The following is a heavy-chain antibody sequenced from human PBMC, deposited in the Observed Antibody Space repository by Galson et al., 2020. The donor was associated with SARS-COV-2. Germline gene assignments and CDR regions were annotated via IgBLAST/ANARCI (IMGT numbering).Heavy chain of an antibody. V-gene: IGHV4-31*03. CDR1: GGSISSGGYY. D-gene: IGHD6-13*01. J-gene: IGHJ4*02. CDR3: AGDDERAAAGIFDY. Sequence: SETLSLTCTVSGGSISSGGYYWSWIRQNPGKGLEWIGYIYYSGSTYYNPSLKSRVTISVDTFKNQFSLKLSSVTAADTAVYYCAGDDERAAAGIFDYWGQGTLVTVSS. CDR2: IYYSGST.